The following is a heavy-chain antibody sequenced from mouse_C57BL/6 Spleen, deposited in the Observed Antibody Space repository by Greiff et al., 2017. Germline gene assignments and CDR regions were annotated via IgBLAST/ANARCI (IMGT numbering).Heavy chain of an antibody. CDR3: ARVRGSSPFDY. J-gene: IGHJ2*01. CDR1: GFTFSDYY. Sequence: EVMLVESEGGLVQPGSSIKLSCTASGFTFSDYYMAWVRQVPEKGLEWVANINYDGSSTYYLDSLKSRFIISRDNAKNILYLQMSSLKSEDTATYYCARVRGSSPFDYWGQGTTLTVSS. CDR2: INYDGSST. D-gene: IGHD1-1*01. V-gene: IGHV5-16*01.